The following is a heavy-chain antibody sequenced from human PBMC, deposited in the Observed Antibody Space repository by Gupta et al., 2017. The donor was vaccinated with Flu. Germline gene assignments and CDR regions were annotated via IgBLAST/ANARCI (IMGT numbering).Heavy chain of an antibody. J-gene: IGHJ4*02. CDR1: GDSISSGGYY. CDR2: IHYSGST. CDR3: AGVGGWNGDLDY. V-gene: IGHV4-31*03. D-gene: IGHD1-1*01. Sequence: QVQLQESGPGLVKPSQTLTLTCTVFGDSISSGGYYWSWTRQRPGKGLEWVGYIHYSGSTYYNPSLESRVIISADKSKNQFSLKLTSVTAADTAIYYCAGVGGWNGDLDYWGQGTLVTVSS.